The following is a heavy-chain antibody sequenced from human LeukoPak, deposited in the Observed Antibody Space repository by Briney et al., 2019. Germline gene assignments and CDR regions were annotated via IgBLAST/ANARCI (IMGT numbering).Heavy chain of an antibody. D-gene: IGHD6-19*01. Sequence: ASVKVSCKASGYTFTGYYMHWVRQAPGQGLEWMGWINPNSGGTNYAQKFQGWVTMTRDTSISTAYMELSRLRSDDTAVYYCARMGGIAVAGLDYWGQGTLVTVSS. CDR3: ARMGGIAVAGLDY. CDR1: GYTFTGYY. CDR2: INPNSGGT. J-gene: IGHJ4*02. V-gene: IGHV1-2*04.